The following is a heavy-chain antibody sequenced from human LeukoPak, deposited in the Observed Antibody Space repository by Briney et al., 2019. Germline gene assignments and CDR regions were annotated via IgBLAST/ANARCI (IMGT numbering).Heavy chain of an antibody. D-gene: IGHD1-26*01. J-gene: IGHJ3*02. V-gene: IGHV3-9*01. Sequence: GGSLRLSCAASGFTFDDYAMHWVRQAPGKGLEWVSGISWNSGSIGYADSVKGRFTISRDNAKNSLVLQMNSLRAEDTAVYYCARESGTYSYGTFDIWGQGTMVTVSS. CDR3: ARESGTYSYGTFDI. CDR2: ISWNSGSI. CDR1: GFTFDDYA.